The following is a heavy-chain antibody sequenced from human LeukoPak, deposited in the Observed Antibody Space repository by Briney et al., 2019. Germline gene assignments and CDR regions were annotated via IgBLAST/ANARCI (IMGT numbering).Heavy chain of an antibody. CDR3: AREGREKRVLWFGESPYGMDV. V-gene: IGHV4-59*01. CDR1: GGSISSYY. D-gene: IGHD3-10*01. Sequence: SETLSLTCTVSGGSISSYYWSWIRQPPGKGLEWIGYIYYSGSTNYNPSLKSRVTISVDTSKNQFSLKLSSVTAADTAVYYCAREGREKRVLWFGESPYGMDVWGQGTTVTVSS. J-gene: IGHJ6*02. CDR2: IYYSGST.